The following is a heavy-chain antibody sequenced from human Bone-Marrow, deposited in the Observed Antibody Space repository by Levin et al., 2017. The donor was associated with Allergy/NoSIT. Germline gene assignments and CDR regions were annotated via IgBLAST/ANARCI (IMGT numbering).Heavy chain of an antibody. CDR2: ISSTCSFI. J-gene: IGHJ5*02. CDR1: GFTFSPYS. V-gene: IGHV3-21*06. D-gene: IGHD7-27*01. Sequence: GGSLRLSCAASGFTFSPYSMNWVRQAPGKGLEWVSTISSTCSFIYYRESVKGRFTISRDNAKNSLYREMNNLRYEDQAVYYCACEPELGKWSDPWGQGTLVTVSS. CDR3: ACEPELGKWSDP.